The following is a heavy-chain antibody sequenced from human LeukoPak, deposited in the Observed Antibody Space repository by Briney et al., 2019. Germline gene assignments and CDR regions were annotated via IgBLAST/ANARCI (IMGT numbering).Heavy chain of an antibody. Sequence: SQTLSLTCAISGDSVSSNSAAWNWIRQSPSRGLEWLGRTYYRSKWYNDYAVSVKSRITINPDTSKNQFSLQLNSVTPEDTAVYYCARDYYDSGGYYRGLTPGFDYWGQGTLVTVSS. V-gene: IGHV6-1*01. CDR2: TYYRSKWYN. J-gene: IGHJ4*02. CDR3: ARDYYDSGGYYRGLTPGFDY. CDR1: GDSVSSNSAA. D-gene: IGHD3-22*01.